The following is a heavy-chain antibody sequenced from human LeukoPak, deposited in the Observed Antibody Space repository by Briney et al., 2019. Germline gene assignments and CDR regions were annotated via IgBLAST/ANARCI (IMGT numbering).Heavy chain of an antibody. D-gene: IGHD4-17*01. V-gene: IGHV3-23*01. CDR1: GFTFSSYA. CDR3: ANTLNDYGDYVFDN. Sequence: GGSLRLSCAASGFTFSSYALSWVRQAPGKGLEWVSAISGSGGSTYYADSVKGRFTISRDNSKNTLFLQMNSLRAEDTAVYYCANTLNDYGDYVFDNWGQGTLVTVSS. J-gene: IGHJ4*02. CDR2: ISGSGGST.